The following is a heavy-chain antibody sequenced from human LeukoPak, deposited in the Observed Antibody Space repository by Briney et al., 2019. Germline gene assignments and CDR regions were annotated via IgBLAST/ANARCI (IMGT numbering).Heavy chain of an antibody. V-gene: IGHV1-2*06. CDR2: INPNSGGT. Sequence: GASVKVSCKASGYTFTGYYMHWVRQAPGQGLEWMGRINPNSGGTNYAQKFQGRVTMTRDTSISTAYMELSRLRSDDTAVYYCARVNCSGGSCYFDYWGQETLVTVSS. D-gene: IGHD2-15*01. J-gene: IGHJ4*02. CDR3: ARVNCSGGSCYFDY. CDR1: GYTFTGYY.